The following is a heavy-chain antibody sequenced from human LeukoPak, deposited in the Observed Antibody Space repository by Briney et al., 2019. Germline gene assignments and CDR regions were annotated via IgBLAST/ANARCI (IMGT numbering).Heavy chain of an antibody. CDR3: ARSALYSYGLNWFDP. J-gene: IGHJ5*02. D-gene: IGHD5-18*01. V-gene: IGHV4-59*01. Sequence: PSETLSLTCTVSGASISSYYWSWLRQPPGKGLEWIGYIYYSGSTNYNPSLKSRVTISVVTSKNHFSLKLISVTAADTAVFYCARSALYSYGLNWFDPWGQGTLVTVSS. CDR2: IYYSGST. CDR1: GASISSYY.